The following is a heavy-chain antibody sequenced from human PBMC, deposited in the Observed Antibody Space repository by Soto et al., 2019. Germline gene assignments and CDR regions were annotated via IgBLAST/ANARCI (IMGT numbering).Heavy chain of an antibody. V-gene: IGHV3-23*01. Sequence: EVQLLESGGGLVQPGGSLRLSCAASGFTFSTYAMSWVRQAPGKGLELVSAISGTGGSTYYADSVKGRFTISRDNSKNTLYLQMNSLRAEDTAVYYCAKYWDTTSSSSSHWGQGTLVTVSS. D-gene: IGHD6-6*01. CDR3: AKYWDTTSSSSSH. CDR2: ISGTGGST. J-gene: IGHJ4*02. CDR1: GFTFSTYA.